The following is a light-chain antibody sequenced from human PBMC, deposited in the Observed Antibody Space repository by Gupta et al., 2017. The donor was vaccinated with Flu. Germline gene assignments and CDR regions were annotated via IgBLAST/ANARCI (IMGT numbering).Light chain of an antibody. CDR3: QHAGNSMFT. V-gene: IGKV3-20*01. CDR2: SAS. J-gene: IGKJ2*01. CDR1: QGVSSSY. Sequence: GTLSLSPGERATLSCRASQGVSSSYLARYQQKPGQAPRLLIYSASTRATGIPDTFSGRGSGTDFTRTISRLEREDFAVYFCQHAGNSMFTFGQGTKMDIK.